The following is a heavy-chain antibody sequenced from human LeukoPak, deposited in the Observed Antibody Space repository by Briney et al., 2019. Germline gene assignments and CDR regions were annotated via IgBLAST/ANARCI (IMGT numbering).Heavy chain of an antibody. V-gene: IGHV1-69*04. J-gene: IGHJ6*02. D-gene: IGHD6-19*01. CDR3: ASKQWLAQGYYGMDV. Sequence: AASVKVSCKASGGTFSSYAISWVRQAPGQGPEWMGRIIPILGIANYAQKFQGRVTITADKSTSTAYMELSSLRSEDTAVYYCASKQWLAQGYYGMDVWGQGTTVTVSS. CDR1: GGTFSSYA. CDR2: IIPILGIA.